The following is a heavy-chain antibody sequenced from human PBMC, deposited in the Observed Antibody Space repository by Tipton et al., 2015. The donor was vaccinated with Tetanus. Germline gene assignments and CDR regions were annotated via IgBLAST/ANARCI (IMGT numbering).Heavy chain of an antibody. V-gene: IGHV4-61*01. J-gene: IGHJ3*02. D-gene: IGHD3-10*01. CDR3: ARWGDASGSTNLYAFDI. CDR1: GGSINSGTFY. CDR2: THHSGNT. Sequence: TLSLTCTVSGGSINSGTFYWDWIRQTPGKGLEWIGYTHHSGNTNYNPSLSGRVTTSVDTSKNQFSLKMSSVTAADTAVYYCARWGDASGSTNLYAFDIWGQGTMVSVSS.